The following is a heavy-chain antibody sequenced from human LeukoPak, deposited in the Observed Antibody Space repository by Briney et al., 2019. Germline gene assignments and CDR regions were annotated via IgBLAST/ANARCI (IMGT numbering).Heavy chain of an antibody. CDR1: GGSISSSSYY. Sequence: PSETLSLTCTVSGGSISSSSYYWGWIRQPPGKGLEWIGSIYYSGSTYYNPSLKSRVTISVDTSKNQFSLKLSSVTAADTAVYYCARHGIAVAGTGYFDYWGQGTLVTVSS. J-gene: IGHJ4*02. CDR2: IYYSGST. V-gene: IGHV4-39*01. CDR3: ARHGIAVAGTGYFDY. D-gene: IGHD6-19*01.